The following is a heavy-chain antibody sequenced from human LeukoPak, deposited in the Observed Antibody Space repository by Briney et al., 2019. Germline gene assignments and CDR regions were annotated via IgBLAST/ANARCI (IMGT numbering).Heavy chain of an antibody. CDR3: VRESTRYYGMDV. CDR2: MTSSSYI. Sequence: GGSLRLSCAASGFTFSVYSMTWVRQAPGKGLEWVSSMTSSSYINYADSVKGRFTISRDNAKNSLYLQMNSLRAEDTAVYYCVRESTRYYGMDVWGQGTTVTVSS. D-gene: IGHD1-14*01. V-gene: IGHV3-21*01. J-gene: IGHJ6*02. CDR1: GFTFSVYS.